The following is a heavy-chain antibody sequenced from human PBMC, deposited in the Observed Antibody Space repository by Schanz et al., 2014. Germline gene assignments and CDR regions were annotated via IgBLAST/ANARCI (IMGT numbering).Heavy chain of an antibody. D-gene: IGHD6-19*01. CDR3: ARHGPLAGIPLDY. Sequence: QLQLQESGPGLVKPSETLSLICSVSGGSINSNSYYWGWIRQPPGKGLEWIGNVFYTGTTYTNPPLRSRLPWSVDTSNNQFPLKLPSVTAADTAVYFCARHGPLAGIPLDYWGQGTLVTVSS. J-gene: IGHJ4*02. V-gene: IGHV4-39*01. CDR2: VFYTGTT. CDR1: GGSINSNSYY.